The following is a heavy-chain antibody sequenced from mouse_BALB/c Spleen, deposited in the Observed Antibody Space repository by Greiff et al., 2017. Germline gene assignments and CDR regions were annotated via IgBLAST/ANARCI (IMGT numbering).Heavy chain of an antibody. CDR3: ARSLYDYDVGFAY. CDR2: IYPGDGST. D-gene: IGHD2-4*01. Sequence: VKLVESGAELVKPGASVKLSCKASGYTFTSYDINWVKQRPGQGLEWIGWIYPGDGSTKYNEKFKGKATLTADKSSSTAYMQLSSLTSENSAVYFCARSLYDYDVGFAYWGQGTLVTVSA. V-gene: IGHV1S56*01. CDR1: GYTFTSYD. J-gene: IGHJ3*01.